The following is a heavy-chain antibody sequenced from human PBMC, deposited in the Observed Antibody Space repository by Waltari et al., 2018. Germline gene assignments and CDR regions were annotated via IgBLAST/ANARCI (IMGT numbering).Heavy chain of an antibody. CDR1: GYTLTELS. V-gene: IGHV1-24*01. D-gene: IGHD5-18*01. Sequence: QVQLVQSGAEVKKPGASVKVSCKVSGYTLTELSMHWVRQAPGKGLEWMGGFGPEDGETIYAQKFQGRVTMTEDTSTDTAYMELSSLRSEDTAVYYCATKDTAMTSSYWYFDLWGRGTLVTVSS. J-gene: IGHJ2*01. CDR2: FGPEDGET. CDR3: ATKDTAMTSSYWYFDL.